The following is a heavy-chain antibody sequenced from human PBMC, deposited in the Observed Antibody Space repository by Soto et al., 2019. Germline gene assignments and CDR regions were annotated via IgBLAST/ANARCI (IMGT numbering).Heavy chain of an antibody. CDR1: GGSFSGYY. CDR3: ARAGTLREDIVVVPAAGELDV. J-gene: IGHJ6*04. D-gene: IGHD2-2*01. V-gene: IGHV4-34*01. CDR2: INHSGST. Sequence: SETLSLTCAVYGGSFSGYYWSWIRQPPGKGLEWIGEINHSGSTNYNPSLKSRVTISVDTSKNQFSLKLSSVTAADTAVYYCARAGTLREDIVVVPAAGELDVWGKGTTVTVSS.